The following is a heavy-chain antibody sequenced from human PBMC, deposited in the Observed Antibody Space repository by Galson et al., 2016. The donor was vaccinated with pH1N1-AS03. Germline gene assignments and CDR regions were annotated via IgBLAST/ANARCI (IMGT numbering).Heavy chain of an antibody. Sequence: QSGAEVKKPGESLKISCKVSGNRFSENWIAWVRQTPGKGLEWMGVINPRDSDIRYSPSFQGQVTISADQSIATAYVQWTSLRASDTAIYYCVRLSPQRELRSYFDPWGQGTPVIVSS. CDR3: VRLSPQRELRSYFDP. CDR2: INPRDSDI. J-gene: IGHJ4*02. V-gene: IGHV5-51*01. D-gene: IGHD1-7*01. CDR1: GNRFSENW.